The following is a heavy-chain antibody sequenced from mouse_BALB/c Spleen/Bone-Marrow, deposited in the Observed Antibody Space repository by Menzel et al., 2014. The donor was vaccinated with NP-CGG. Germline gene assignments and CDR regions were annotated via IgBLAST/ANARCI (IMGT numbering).Heavy chain of an antibody. Sequence: VQLHQSGAELVKPGASVKLSCTASGFNIKDTYMHWVKQRPEQGLEWIGRIYPANGDTKYDPKFQGKATITADTSSNTAYLQLSSLTSEDTAVYYCARYGNGLMDYWGQGTSVTVSS. V-gene: IGHV14-3*02. CDR3: ARYGNGLMDY. J-gene: IGHJ4*01. D-gene: IGHD2-1*01. CDR1: GFNIKDTY. CDR2: IYPANGDT.